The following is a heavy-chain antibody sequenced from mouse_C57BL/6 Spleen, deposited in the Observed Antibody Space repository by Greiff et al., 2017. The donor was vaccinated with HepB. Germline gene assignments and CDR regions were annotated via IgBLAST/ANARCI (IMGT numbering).Heavy chain of an antibody. CDR3: TRDTHYYAMDY. V-gene: IGHV5-9-1*02. CDR1: GFTFSSYA. CDR2: ISSGGDYI. Sequence: DVQLQESGEGLVKPGGSLKLSCAASGFTFSSYAMSWVRQTPEKRLEWVAYISSGGDYIYYADTVKGRFTISRDNARNTLYLQMSSLKSEDTAMYYCTRDTHYYAMDYWGQGTSVTVSS. J-gene: IGHJ4*01.